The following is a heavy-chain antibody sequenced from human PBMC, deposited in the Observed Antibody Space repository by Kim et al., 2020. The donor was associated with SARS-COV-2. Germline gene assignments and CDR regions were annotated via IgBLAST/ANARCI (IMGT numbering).Heavy chain of an antibody. Sequence: GESLKISCKGSGYSFTSYWISWVRQMPGKGLEWMGRIDPSDSYTNYSPSFQGHVTISADKSISTAYLQWSSLKASDTAMYYCARHAVGYDSSQLWGQGTLVTVSS. V-gene: IGHV5-10-1*01. CDR2: IDPSDSYT. CDR3: ARHAVGYDSSQL. D-gene: IGHD3-22*01. J-gene: IGHJ4*02. CDR1: GYSFTSYW.